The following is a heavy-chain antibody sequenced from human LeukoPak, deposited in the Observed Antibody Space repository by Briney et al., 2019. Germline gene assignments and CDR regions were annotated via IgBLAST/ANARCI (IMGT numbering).Heavy chain of an antibody. D-gene: IGHD3-10*01. CDR2: INHSGST. CDR1: GGSLSGYY. V-gene: IGHV4-34*01. J-gene: IGHJ4*02. CDR3: ARVFFPYYYGSGSPLDY. Sequence: TSSETLSLTCAVYGGSLSGYYWSWIRQPPGKGLEWIGEINHSGSTNYNPSLKSRVTISVDTSKNQFSLKLSSVTAADTAVYYCARVFFPYYYGSGSPLDYWGQGTLVTVSS.